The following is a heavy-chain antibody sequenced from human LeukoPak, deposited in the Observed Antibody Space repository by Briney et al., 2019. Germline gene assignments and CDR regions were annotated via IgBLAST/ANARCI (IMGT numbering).Heavy chain of an antibody. Sequence: PGRSLRLSCAASGFTFSSYAMHWVRQAPGKGLEWVAVISYDGSNKYYADSVKGRSTISRDNSKNTLYLQMNSLRAEDTAVYYCARDGPGYCSSTSCYWIDYWGQGTLVTVSS. CDR1: GFTFSSYA. V-gene: IGHV3-30-3*01. CDR3: ARDGPGYCSSTSCYWIDY. J-gene: IGHJ4*02. CDR2: ISYDGSNK. D-gene: IGHD2-2*01.